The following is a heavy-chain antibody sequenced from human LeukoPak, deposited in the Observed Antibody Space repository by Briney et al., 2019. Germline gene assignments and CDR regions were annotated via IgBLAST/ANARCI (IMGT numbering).Heavy chain of an antibody. Sequence: GGSLRLSCAASGFTVSSIDMSWVRQAPGKGLEWVSVIYSGGTTYYADSVKGRFTISRDNSKNTLYLQMNSLRVEDTAMYYCARGRWSSSGYQDYWGRGTLVTVSS. CDR3: ARGRWSSSGYQDY. CDR2: IYSGGTT. D-gene: IGHD3-22*01. J-gene: IGHJ4*02. CDR1: GFTVSSID. V-gene: IGHV3-53*01.